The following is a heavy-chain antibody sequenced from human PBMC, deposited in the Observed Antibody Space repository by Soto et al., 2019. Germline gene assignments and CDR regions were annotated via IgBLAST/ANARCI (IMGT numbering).Heavy chain of an antibody. Sequence: QVQLQESGPGLVKPSETLSLTCTVSGGSISSYYWSWIRQPPGKGLEWIGYIYYSGSTNYNPSLKSRVTISVDTSKNQFSLKLSSVTAADTAVYYCARTYGSGSYHDAFDIWGQGTMVTVSS. V-gene: IGHV4-59*01. CDR2: IYYSGST. D-gene: IGHD3-10*01. CDR1: GGSISSYY. J-gene: IGHJ3*02. CDR3: ARTYGSGSYHDAFDI.